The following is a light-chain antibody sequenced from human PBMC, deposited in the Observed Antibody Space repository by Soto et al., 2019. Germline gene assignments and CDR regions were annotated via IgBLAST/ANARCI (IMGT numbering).Light chain of an antibody. J-gene: IGKJ1*01. CDR2: KXS. V-gene: IGKV1-5*03. CDR3: QQYGRGTWT. Sequence: DIHMTQSPSTLSGSVGDRVTVAXRASQTVSIWLTWYQQQPGXAPKXXXDKXSTLKRGGPSRLSGSGSVTDFTLTISRLDPEDFAVYYCQQYGRGTWTFGQGTKVDIK. CDR1: QTVSIW.